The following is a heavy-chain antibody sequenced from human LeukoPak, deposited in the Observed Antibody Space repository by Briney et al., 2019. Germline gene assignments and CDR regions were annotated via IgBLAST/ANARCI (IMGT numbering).Heavy chain of an antibody. CDR3: ARDGTAAGVLYCFDY. D-gene: IGHD6-13*01. Sequence: GASVKVSCKASGYTFTSYGISWVRQAPGQGLEWMGWISAYNGNTNYAQKLQGRVTMTTDTSTSTAYMELRSLRSDDTAVYYCARDGTAAGVLYCFDYWGQGTLVTVSS. J-gene: IGHJ4*02. CDR2: ISAYNGNT. V-gene: IGHV1-18*01. CDR1: GYTFTSYG.